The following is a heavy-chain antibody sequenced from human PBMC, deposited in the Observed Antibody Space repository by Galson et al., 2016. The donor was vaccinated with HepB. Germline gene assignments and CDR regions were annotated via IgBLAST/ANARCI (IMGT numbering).Heavy chain of an antibody. V-gene: IGHV3-7*01. CDR3: ARGAFL. Sequence: SLRLSCAVSGSTISGSWMYWVRQAPGKGLEWVANINPDGSGKNYVDSVKGRFTISRDDAKNSLFVQMDSLRAEDTAVYYCARGAFLGGQGTLVTVSS. D-gene: IGHD2/OR15-2a*01. J-gene: IGHJ4*02. CDR2: INPDGSGK. CDR1: GSTISGSW.